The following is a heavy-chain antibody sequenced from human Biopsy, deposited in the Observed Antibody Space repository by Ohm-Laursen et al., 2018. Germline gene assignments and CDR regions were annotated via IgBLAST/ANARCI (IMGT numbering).Heavy chain of an antibody. D-gene: IGHD3-10*01. CDR2: IYYRGNT. J-gene: IGHJ3*01. Sequence: PGTLSLTCIVSGDSITSYFWNWIRQAPGKGLEWIGNIYYRGNTNYSPSLKGRATISLDSSKNQFSLNLNSVTATDTAVYYCARRLPLRGFAFDVWGQGTVVTVS. V-gene: IGHV4-59*08. CDR3: ARRLPLRGFAFDV. CDR1: GDSITSYF.